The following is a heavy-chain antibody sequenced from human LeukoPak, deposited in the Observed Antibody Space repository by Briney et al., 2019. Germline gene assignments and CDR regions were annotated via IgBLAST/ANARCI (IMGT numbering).Heavy chain of an antibody. V-gene: IGHV1-2*02. J-gene: IGHJ1*01. CDR2: INPNSGGT. CDR1: GYTFTGYY. CDR3: ARSTTPNENEYFEY. Sequence: ASVKVSCKASGYTFTGYYMHWVRQAPGQGLEWMGWINPNSGGTNYIQRFQGRVTMTRDTSISTAYMELRRLRSDDTAVYYCARSTTPNENEYFEYWGQGTLVTVSS. D-gene: IGHD2/OR15-2a*01.